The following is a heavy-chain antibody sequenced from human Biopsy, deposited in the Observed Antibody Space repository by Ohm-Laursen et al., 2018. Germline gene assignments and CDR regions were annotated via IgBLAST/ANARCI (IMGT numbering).Heavy chain of an antibody. D-gene: IGHD3-3*01. CDR2: IVPVLGHL. CDR3: AADADGYYTEFDY. Sequence: ASVKVSCKASGGPSSNYAFSWVRQTPGQGLEWVGRIVPVLGHLNYAQRFQGRVSITADKSTSYVFMELSRLTSGDTAVYYCAADADGYYTEFDYWGPDPGHRLL. J-gene: IGHJ4*02. CDR1: GGPSSNYA. V-gene: IGHV1-69*04.